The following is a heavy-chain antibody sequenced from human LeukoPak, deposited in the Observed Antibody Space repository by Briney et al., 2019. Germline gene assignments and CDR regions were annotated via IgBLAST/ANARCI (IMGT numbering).Heavy chain of an antibody. D-gene: IGHD3-3*01. CDR1: GGTFSSYA. CDR2: IIPILGIA. Sequence: ASVKVSCKASGGTFSSYAISWVRQAPGQGLGWMGRIIPILGIANYAQKFQGRVTITADKSTSTAYMELSSLRSEDTAVYYCARDSYYDFWSGYYDYWGQGTLVTVSS. V-gene: IGHV1-69*04. CDR3: ARDSYYDFWSGYYDY. J-gene: IGHJ4*02.